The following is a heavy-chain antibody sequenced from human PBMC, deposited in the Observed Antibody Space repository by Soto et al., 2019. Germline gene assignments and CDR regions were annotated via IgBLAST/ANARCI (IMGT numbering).Heavy chain of an antibody. V-gene: IGHV3-53*01. CDR3: ASSGYSYGPFDY. CDR1: GFTVSSTY. Sequence: EVQLVESGGGLIQPGGSLRLSCAASGFTVSSTYMSWVRQAPGKGLEWVSVIYSGGSTYYADSVKGRFTISRDNSKNTRYFQMSSLRAEDTAVYYCASSGYSYGPFDYWGQGTLVTVSS. J-gene: IGHJ4*02. CDR2: IYSGGST. D-gene: IGHD5-18*01.